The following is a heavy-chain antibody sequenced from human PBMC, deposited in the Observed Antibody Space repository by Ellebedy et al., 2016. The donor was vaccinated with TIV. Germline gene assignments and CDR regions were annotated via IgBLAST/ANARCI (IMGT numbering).Heavy chain of an antibody. CDR2: MNPNSGNT. J-gene: IGHJ6*02. D-gene: IGHD2-15*01. CDR3: ARDYCSGGSCYFYYYYGMDV. Sequence: ASVKVSCXASGYTFTSYDINWVRQATGQGLEWMGWMNPNSGNTGYAQKFQGRVTMTRDTSISTAYMELSRLRSDDTAVYYCARDYCSGGSCYFYYYYGMDVWGQGTTVTVSS. CDR1: GYTFTSYD. V-gene: IGHV1-8*01.